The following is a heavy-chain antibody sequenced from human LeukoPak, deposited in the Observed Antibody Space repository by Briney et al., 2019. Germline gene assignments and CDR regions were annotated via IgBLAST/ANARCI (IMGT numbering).Heavy chain of an antibody. CDR3: ARDRVAYCGGDCYSGFDY. J-gene: IGHJ4*02. Sequence: SETLSLTCTVSGGSISSYYWSWIRQPAGKGLEWIGRIYTSGSTNYNPSLKSRVTMSVDTSKNQFSLKLCSVTAADTAVYYCARDRVAYCGGDCYSGFDYWGQGTLVTVSS. CDR1: GGSISSYY. D-gene: IGHD2-21*02. V-gene: IGHV4-4*07. CDR2: IYTSGST.